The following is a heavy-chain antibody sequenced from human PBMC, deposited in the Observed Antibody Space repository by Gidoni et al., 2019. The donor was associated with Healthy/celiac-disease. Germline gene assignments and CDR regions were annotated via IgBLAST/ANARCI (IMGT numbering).Heavy chain of an antibody. CDR3: TTGAGIAVAGVV. J-gene: IGHJ4*02. CDR2: IKSKTDGGTT. D-gene: IGHD6-19*01. CDR1: GFTFSNAW. Sequence: EVQLVESGGGLVKPGGSLRLSCAASGFTFSNAWMNWVRQAPGKGLEWVGRIKSKTDGGTTDYAAPVKGRFTISRDDSKNTPYLQMNSLKTEDTAVYYCTTGAGIAVAGVVGGQGTLVTVSS. V-gene: IGHV3-15*07.